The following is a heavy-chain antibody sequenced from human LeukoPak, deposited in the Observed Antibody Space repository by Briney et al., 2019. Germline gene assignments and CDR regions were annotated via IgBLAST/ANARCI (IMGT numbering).Heavy chain of an antibody. CDR1: GFTFSSYA. D-gene: IGHD6-19*01. CDR2: ISGSGGST. J-gene: IGHJ6*03. Sequence: GGSLRLSCAASGFTFSSYAMSWVRQAPGKGLEWVSAISGSGGSTYYADSVKGRFTISRDNSKNTLYLQMNSLRAEDTAVYYCAKGARSGWYNYYYYMDVWGKGTTVTVSS. CDR3: AKGARSGWYNYYYYMDV. V-gene: IGHV3-23*01.